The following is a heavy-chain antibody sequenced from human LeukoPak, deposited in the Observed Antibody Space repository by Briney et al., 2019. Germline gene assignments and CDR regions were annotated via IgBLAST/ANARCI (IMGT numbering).Heavy chain of an antibody. CDR3: AKELYDFWSGYYRGGAFDI. J-gene: IGHJ3*02. V-gene: IGHV3-23*01. Sequence: GGSLRLSCAASGFTFSSYAMSWVRQAPGKGLEWVSAISGSGGSTYYADSVKGRFTISRDNSKNTLYLQMTSLRAEDTAVYYCAKELYDFWSGYYRGGAFDIWGQGTMVTVSS. D-gene: IGHD3-3*01. CDR2: ISGSGGST. CDR1: GFTFSSYA.